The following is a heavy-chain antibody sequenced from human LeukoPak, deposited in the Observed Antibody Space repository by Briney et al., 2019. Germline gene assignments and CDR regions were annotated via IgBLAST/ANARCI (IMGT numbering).Heavy chain of an antibody. J-gene: IGHJ4*01. CDR1: GASISSVAYS. CDR2: FYYGGST. D-gene: IGHD6-19*01. CDR3: AALAVAGTSEGY. V-gene: IGHV4-39*01. Sequence: PSETLSLTCTVSGASISSVAYSLGWVRQPPGKGLEWIGSFYYGGSTSYNASLKTRVNISVDTPKNQLSLRLNSVTAADTSVYYCAALAVAGTSEGYWGQGSLIIVSS.